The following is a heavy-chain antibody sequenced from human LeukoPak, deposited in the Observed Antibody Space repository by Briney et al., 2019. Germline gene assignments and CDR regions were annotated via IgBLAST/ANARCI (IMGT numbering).Heavy chain of an antibody. Sequence: GESLKISCKGSGYSFSSYWIGWVRQMPGKGLEWMGIIDPSDSDTRYSPSFQGQVTISADKSINTAYLQWTSLKASDTAIYFCARVRSGSWFDFDFWGQGTLVTVSS. CDR1: GYSFSSYW. J-gene: IGHJ4*02. D-gene: IGHD6-13*01. CDR3: ARVRSGSWFDFDF. V-gene: IGHV5-51*01. CDR2: IDPSDSDT.